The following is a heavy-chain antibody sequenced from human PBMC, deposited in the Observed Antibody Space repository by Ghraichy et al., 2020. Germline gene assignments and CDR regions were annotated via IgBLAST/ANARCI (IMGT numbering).Heavy chain of an antibody. CDR3: AKDGGYDFWSGPGMDV. CDR1: GFTFSSYA. CDR2: ISGSGAGT. D-gene: IGHD3-3*01. Sequence: GGSLRLSCAASGFTFSSYAMSWVRQAPGKGLEWVSGISGSGAGTYYADSVKGRFTISRDNSKNTLYLQMNSLRAEDTAVYYCAKDGGYDFWSGPGMDVWGQGTTVTASS. J-gene: IGHJ6*02. V-gene: IGHV3-23*01.